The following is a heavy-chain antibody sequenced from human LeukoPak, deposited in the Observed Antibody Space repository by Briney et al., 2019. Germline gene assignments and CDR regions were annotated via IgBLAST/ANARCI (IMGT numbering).Heavy chain of an antibody. CDR2: ISYDGSNK. J-gene: IGHJ4*02. CDR1: GFTFSSYA. CDR3: AREGQRNPGNFDY. V-gene: IGHV3-30-3*01. Sequence: PGGSLRLSCAASGFTFSSYAMHWVRQAPGKGLEWVAVISYDGSNKYYADSVKGRFTISRDNAKNSLYLRMNSLRAEDTAVYYCAREGQRNPGNFDYWGQGTLVTVSS.